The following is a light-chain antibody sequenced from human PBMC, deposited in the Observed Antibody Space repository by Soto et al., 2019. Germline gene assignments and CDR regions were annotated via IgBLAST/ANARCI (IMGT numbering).Light chain of an antibody. CDR1: QSVTSN. J-gene: IGKJ5*01. V-gene: IGKV3-15*01. Sequence: EIVLTQSPATLSLSPGERATLSCSANQSVTSNLAWYQQKPGQAPRLLIYGASTRATGIPARFSGSGSGTEFTLTISSLQSEDFAVYFCQQYNNWPPITFGQGTRLEIK. CDR3: QQYNNWPPIT. CDR2: GAS.